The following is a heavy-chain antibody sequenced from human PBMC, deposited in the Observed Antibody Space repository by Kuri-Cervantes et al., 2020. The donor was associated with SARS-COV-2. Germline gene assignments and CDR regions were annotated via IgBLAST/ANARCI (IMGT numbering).Heavy chain of an antibody. CDR1: GGTFSSYA. J-gene: IGHJ6*02. Sequence: SVKVSCKASGGTFSSYAISWVRQAPGQGLERMGGIIPILGIANYAQKVQGRVTIPADKSTSTAYMELSSLRSEDTAVYYCARDHGMDEPYDFWSGYSSYYYYGMDVWGQGTTVTVSS. V-gene: IGHV1-69*10. CDR3: ARDHGMDEPYDFWSGYSSYYYYGMDV. D-gene: IGHD3-3*01. CDR2: IIPILGIA.